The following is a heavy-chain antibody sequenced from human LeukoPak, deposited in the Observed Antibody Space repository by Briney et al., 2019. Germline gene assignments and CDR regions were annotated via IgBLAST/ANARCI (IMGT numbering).Heavy chain of an antibody. CDR1: GGSFSGYY. V-gene: IGHV4-34*01. D-gene: IGHD2-15*01. Sequence: SETLSLTCAVCGGSFSGYYWSWIRQPPGKGLEWIGEINHSGSTNYNPSLKSRVTISVDTSKNQFSLKLSSVTAADTAVYYCARGTSRVAHDYWGQGTLVTVSS. CDR2: INHSGST. CDR3: ARGTSRVAHDY. J-gene: IGHJ4*02.